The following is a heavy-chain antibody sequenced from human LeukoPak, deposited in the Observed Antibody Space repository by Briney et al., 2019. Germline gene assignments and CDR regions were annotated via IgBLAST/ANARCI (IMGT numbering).Heavy chain of an antibody. Sequence: GGSLRLSCAASGFTFSDYSMHWVRQAPGKGLEWVAVVLYDGSMQYYADSVKGRFTASRDNSKNTLYLRVSSLRVDDTAVYYCARDRYYYDSSGYYYFDWYFDLWGRGTLVTVSS. V-gene: IGHV3-30*04. J-gene: IGHJ2*01. CDR1: GFTFSDYS. CDR2: VLYDGSMQ. CDR3: ARDRYYYDSSGYYYFDWYFDL. D-gene: IGHD3-22*01.